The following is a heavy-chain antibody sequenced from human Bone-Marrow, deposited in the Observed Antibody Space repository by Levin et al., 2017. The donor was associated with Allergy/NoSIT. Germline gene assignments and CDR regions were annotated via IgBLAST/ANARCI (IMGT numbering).Heavy chain of an antibody. CDR2: TSHRGGT. J-gene: IGHJ4*01. CDR1: GGSFSGYY. CDR3: RTYYVDTSGYDNFDQ. V-gene: IGHV4-34*03. D-gene: IGHD5-12*01. Sequence: PSETLSLTCSVSGGSFSGYYWSWIRQPQGKGLEWIGETSHRGGTSYNPSLLSRVSITVDGSKKTFSLVLRSVTAADTGLYYCRTYYVDTSGYDNFDQWGHGTLVSVSS.